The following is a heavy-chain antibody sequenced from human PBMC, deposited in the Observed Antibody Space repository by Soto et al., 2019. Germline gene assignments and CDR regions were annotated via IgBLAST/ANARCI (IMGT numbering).Heavy chain of an antibody. D-gene: IGHD2-15*01. V-gene: IGHV3-13*01. CDR3: ARGQEVGAHFFDS. J-gene: IGHJ4*02. CDR2: IGTAGDT. CDR1: GFTFSGFD. Sequence: PRGSLRLSCEASGFTFSGFDMHWVRQPTGKGLEWVSTIGTAGDTYYAVSVKGRFTISRDNAKNSLSLQMNSLRAGDTAVYFCARGQEVGAHFFDSWGQGTQVTVSS.